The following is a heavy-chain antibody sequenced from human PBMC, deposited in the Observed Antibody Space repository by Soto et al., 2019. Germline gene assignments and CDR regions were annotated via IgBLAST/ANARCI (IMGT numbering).Heavy chain of an antibody. D-gene: IGHD4-17*01. Sequence: QVQLVESGGGVVQPGRSLRLSCAASGFTFSSYGMHWVRQAPGKGLEWVAVISYDGSNKYYADSVKGRFTISRDNSKNTLYLLMNSLRAEDTAVYYCAKDRDYKVYYYYGMDVW. CDR1: GFTFSSYG. CDR3: AKDRDYKVYYYYGMDV. J-gene: IGHJ6*01. V-gene: IGHV3-30*18. CDR2: ISYDGSNK.